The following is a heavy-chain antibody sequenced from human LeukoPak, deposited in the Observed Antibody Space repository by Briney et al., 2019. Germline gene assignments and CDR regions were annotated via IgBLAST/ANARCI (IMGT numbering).Heavy chain of an antibody. CDR3: ARGWNWFDP. V-gene: IGHV4-34*01. CDR1: GGSFSGYY. J-gene: IGHJ5*02. Sequence: PSETLSLTCAVYGGSFSGYYWSWIRQPPGKGLEWIGEINHSGSTNYNPSLKSRVTISVDTSKNQFSLKLSSVTAADTAVYYCARGWNWFDPLGQGTLVTVSS. CDR2: INHSGST.